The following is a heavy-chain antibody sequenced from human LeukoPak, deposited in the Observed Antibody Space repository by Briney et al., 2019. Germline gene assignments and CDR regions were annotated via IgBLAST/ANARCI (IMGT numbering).Heavy chain of an antibody. V-gene: IGHV3-21*01. CDR3: AGDEIVAEDSSGYYTDY. Sequence: GGSLRLSCAASGFTFSSYSMNWVRQAPGKGLEWVSSISSSSSYIYYADSVKGRFTISRDNAKNSLYLQMNSLRAEDTAVYYCAGDEIVAEDSSGYYTDYWGQGTLVTVSS. CDR2: ISSSSSYI. J-gene: IGHJ4*02. D-gene: IGHD3-22*01. CDR1: GFTFSSYS.